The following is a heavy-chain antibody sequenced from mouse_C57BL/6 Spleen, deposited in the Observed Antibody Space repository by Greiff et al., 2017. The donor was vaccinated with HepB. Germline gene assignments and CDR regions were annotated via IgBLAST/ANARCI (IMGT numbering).Heavy chain of an antibody. CDR1: GYSITSGYY. CDR3: ARDGYRFAY. J-gene: IGHJ3*01. CDR2: ISYDGSN. Sequence: VQLKESGPGLVKPSQSLSLTCSVTGYSITSGYYWNWIRQFPGNKLEWMGYISYDGSNNYNPSLKNRISITRDTSKNQCFLKLNSVTTEDTATYYCARDGYRFAYWGQGTLVTVSA. V-gene: IGHV3-6*01. D-gene: IGHD2-2*01.